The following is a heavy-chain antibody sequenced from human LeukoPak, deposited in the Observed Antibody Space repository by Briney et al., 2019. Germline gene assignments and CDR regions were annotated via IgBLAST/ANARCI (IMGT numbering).Heavy chain of an antibody. Sequence: SETLSLTCTVSGYSISSGYYWGWIRQPPGKGLEWIGSIYHSGSTYYNPSLKSRVTVSVDTSKNQFSLKLSSVTAADTAVYYCASQGYFDWLSFDYWGQGTLVTVSS. J-gene: IGHJ4*02. V-gene: IGHV4-38-2*02. CDR3: ASQGYFDWLSFDY. CDR1: GYSISSGYY. D-gene: IGHD3-9*01. CDR2: IYHSGST.